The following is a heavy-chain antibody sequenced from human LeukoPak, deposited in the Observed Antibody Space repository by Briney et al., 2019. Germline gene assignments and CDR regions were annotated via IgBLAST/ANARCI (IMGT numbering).Heavy chain of an antibody. Sequence: GASVKVSCKASGYTFTSYYMHWVRQAPGQGLEWMGIINPNGGSTSYAQKFQGRVTMTRDTSTSTVYMELSSLRSEDTAVYYCARAWSVSYDILTGRKGGDYWGQGTLVTVSS. D-gene: IGHD3-9*01. CDR3: ARAWSVSYDILTGRKGGDY. CDR1: GYTFTSYY. J-gene: IGHJ4*02. CDR2: INPNGGST. V-gene: IGHV1-46*01.